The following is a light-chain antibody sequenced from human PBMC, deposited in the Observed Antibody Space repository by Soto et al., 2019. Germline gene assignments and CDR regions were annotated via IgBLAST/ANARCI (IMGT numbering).Light chain of an antibody. Sequence: VLTQPPSVSGAPGQSVTISCTGSSSNIGAGHDVHWYQQFPGTAPKVLIYGNSNRPSGVPDRFSGSKSGTSASLAITGLQAEDEADYYCQSYDNSLTGSNVFGTGTKVTVL. CDR1: SSNIGAGHD. V-gene: IGLV1-40*01. CDR2: GNS. CDR3: QSYDNSLTGSNV. J-gene: IGLJ1*01.